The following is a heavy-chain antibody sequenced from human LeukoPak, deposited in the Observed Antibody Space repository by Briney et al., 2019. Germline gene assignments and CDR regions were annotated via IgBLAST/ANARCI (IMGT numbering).Heavy chain of an antibody. Sequence: GGSLRLSCAASGFTFSSYSMNWVRQAPGKGLEWVSSISSSSSYIYYADSVKGRFTITRDNAKNSLYLQMNSLRAEDTAVYYCARWEGSGSPIDYWGQGTLVTVSS. CDR1: GFTFSSYS. CDR2: ISSSSSYI. V-gene: IGHV3-21*01. J-gene: IGHJ4*02. CDR3: ARWEGSGSPIDY. D-gene: IGHD3-10*01.